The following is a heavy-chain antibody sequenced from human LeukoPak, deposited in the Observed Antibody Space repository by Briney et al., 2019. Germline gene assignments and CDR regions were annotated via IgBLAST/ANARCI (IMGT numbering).Heavy chain of an antibody. Sequence: SETLSLTCAVSGGSISSSNWWSWVRQPPGQGLEWIGEIYHSGSTNYNPSLKSRVTISVDKSKNQFSLKLSSVTAADTAVYYCARDNYYDSSGYYEYAFDIWGQGTMVTVSS. D-gene: IGHD3-22*01. V-gene: IGHV4-4*02. CDR1: GGSISSSNW. CDR2: IYHSGST. CDR3: ARDNYYDSSGYYEYAFDI. J-gene: IGHJ3*02.